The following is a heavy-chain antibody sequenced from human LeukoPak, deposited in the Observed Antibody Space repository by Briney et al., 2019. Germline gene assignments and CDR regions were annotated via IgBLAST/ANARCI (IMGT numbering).Heavy chain of an antibody. CDR3: ARDAWTGTTPYYFDY. Sequence: GGSLRLSCAASGFTFSSYSMNWVRQASGKGLEWVSSISSSSSYIYYADSVKGRFTISRDNAKNSLYLQMNSLRAEDTAVYYCARDAWTGTTPYYFDYWGQGTLVTVSS. CDR2: ISSSSSYI. V-gene: IGHV3-21*01. D-gene: IGHD1-7*01. J-gene: IGHJ4*02. CDR1: GFTFSSYS.